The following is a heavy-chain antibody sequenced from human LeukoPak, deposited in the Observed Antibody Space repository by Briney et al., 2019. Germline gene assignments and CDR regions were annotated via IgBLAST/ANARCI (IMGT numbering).Heavy chain of an antibody. CDR3: AIRGGYDFWSGSLYGMDV. V-gene: IGHV3-53*04. Sequence: PGGSLRLSCAASGFTVSSNYMSWVRQAPGKGLEWVSVIYSGGSTYYADSVKGRFTISRHNSKNTLYLQMNSLRAEDTAVYYCAIRGGYDFWSGSLYGMDVWGQGTTVTVSS. CDR1: GFTVSSNY. D-gene: IGHD3-3*01. J-gene: IGHJ6*02. CDR2: IYSGGST.